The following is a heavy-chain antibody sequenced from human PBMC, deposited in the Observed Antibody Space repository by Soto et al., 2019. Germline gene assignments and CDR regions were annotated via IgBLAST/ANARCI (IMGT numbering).Heavy chain of an antibody. CDR1: GFSLSTSGMC. V-gene: IGHV2-70*01. J-gene: IGHJ4*02. CDR2: IDWDDDK. CDR3: ARTIRGPEWFLYYFDY. Sequence: SVPTLVNPTQTLTLTWTFSGFSLSTSGMCVSWIRQPPGKALEWLALIDWDDDKYYSTSLKTRLTISKDTSKNQVVLTMTNMDPVDTATYYCARTIRGPEWFLYYFDYWGQGTLVTVSS. D-gene: IGHD3-3*01.